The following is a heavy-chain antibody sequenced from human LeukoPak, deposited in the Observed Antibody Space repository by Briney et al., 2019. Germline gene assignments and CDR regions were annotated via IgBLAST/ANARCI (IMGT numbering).Heavy chain of an antibody. J-gene: IGHJ6*03. V-gene: IGHV4-34*01. Sequence: SETLSLTCAVYGGSFSGYYWSWIRQPPGKGLEWIGEINHSGSTNYNPSLKSRVTISVDTSKNQFSLKLSSVTAADTAVYYCARLSGDYPPTYPYYYYYMDVWGKGTTVTISS. CDR3: ARLSGDYPPTYPYYYYYMDV. D-gene: IGHD4-17*01. CDR1: GGSFSGYY. CDR2: INHSGST.